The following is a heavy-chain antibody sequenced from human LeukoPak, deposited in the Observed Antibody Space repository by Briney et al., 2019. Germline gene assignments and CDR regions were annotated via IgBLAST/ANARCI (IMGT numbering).Heavy chain of an antibody. V-gene: IGHV3-7*01. Sequence: PGGSLRLSCAASGFTFSNYAMSWVRQAPGKGLEWVASIKHDGSEEYYVDSVRGRFTISRDNTKSSLYLQMSSLRAEDTAVYYCATDRGWRTSGYYLYYFESWGQGTLVTVSS. CDR1: GFTFSNYA. J-gene: IGHJ4*02. CDR2: IKHDGSEE. CDR3: ATDRGWRTSGYYLYYFES. D-gene: IGHD3-3*01.